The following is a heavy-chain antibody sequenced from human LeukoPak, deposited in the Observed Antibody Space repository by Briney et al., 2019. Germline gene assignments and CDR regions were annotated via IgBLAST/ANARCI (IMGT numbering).Heavy chain of an antibody. CDR3: AKDLPPYSYEYYFDY. D-gene: IGHD5-18*01. Sequence: GGSLGLSCAASGFTFSSYGMHWVRQATGKGLEWVAVISYDGSNKYYADSVKGRFTISRDNSKNTLYLQMNSLRAEDTAVYYCAKDLPPYSYEYYFDYWGQGTLVTVSS. CDR1: GFTFSSYG. J-gene: IGHJ4*02. CDR2: ISYDGSNK. V-gene: IGHV3-30*18.